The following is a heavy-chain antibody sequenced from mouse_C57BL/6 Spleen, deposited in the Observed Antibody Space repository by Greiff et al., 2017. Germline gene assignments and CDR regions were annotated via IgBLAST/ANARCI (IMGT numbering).Heavy chain of an antibody. J-gene: IGHJ3*01. CDR3: TSYYSNYAWFAY. Sequence: EVKVEESGTVLARPGASVKMSCKTSGYTFTSYWMHWVKQRPGQGLEWIGAIYPGNSDTSYNQKFKGKAKLTAVTSASTAYMELSSLTNEDSAVYYCTSYYSNYAWFAYWGQGTLVTVSA. CDR2: IYPGNSDT. CDR1: GYTFTSYW. V-gene: IGHV1-5*01. D-gene: IGHD2-5*01.